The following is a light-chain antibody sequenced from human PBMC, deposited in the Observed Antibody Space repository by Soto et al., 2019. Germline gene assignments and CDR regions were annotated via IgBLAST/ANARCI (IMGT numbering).Light chain of an antibody. CDR1: QSVSSN. J-gene: IGKJ1*01. CDR3: QQYDTWPPGT. CDR2: GAS. V-gene: IGKV3-15*01. Sequence: EIVMTQSPATLSVSPGERASLSCRASQSVSSNLAWYQQKPGQAPRLLIYGASTRATGIPARFSGSGSGTEFTLTISRLQSGDVAVYYCQQYDTWPPGTFGQGTQVEIK.